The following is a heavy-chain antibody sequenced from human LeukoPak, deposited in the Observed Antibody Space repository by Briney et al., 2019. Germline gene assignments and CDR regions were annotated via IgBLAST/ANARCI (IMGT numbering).Heavy chain of an antibody. V-gene: IGHV4-34*01. D-gene: IGHD3-16*01. CDR1: SGSLSGYY. CDR3: ARKGRGGPRLTFDY. J-gene: IGHJ4*02. CDR2: INDSGRN. Sequence: PSETLSLTCAVYSGSLSGYYWSWIPQHPGKGLVGSGEINDSGRNNYNPHLKSRLTISVDASQNQLCLKVNSVTAAGTAVYYCARKGRGGPRLTFDYWGQGTLVTVSS.